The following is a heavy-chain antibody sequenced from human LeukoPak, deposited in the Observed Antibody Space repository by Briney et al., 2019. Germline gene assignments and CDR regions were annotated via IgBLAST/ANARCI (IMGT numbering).Heavy chain of an antibody. CDR2: IIPILGIA. J-gene: IGHJ5*02. CDR1: GGTFSSYA. D-gene: IGHD3-9*01. V-gene: IGHV1-69*04. Sequence: VASVKVSCKASGGTFSSYAISWVRQAPGQGLEWMGRIIPILGIANYAQKFQGRVTITADKSTSTAYMGLSSLRSEDTAVYYCARDYFDILTGYSPHYNWFDPWGQGTLVTVSS. CDR3: ARDYFDILTGYSPHYNWFDP.